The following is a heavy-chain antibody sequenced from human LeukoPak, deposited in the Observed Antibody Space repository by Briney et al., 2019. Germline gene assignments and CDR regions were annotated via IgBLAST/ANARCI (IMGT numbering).Heavy chain of an antibody. CDR1: GGTFSSYA. CDR3: ARVGEAPDIGGFYFDY. Sequence: SVKVSCKASGGTFSSYAISWVRQAPGQGLEWMGGIIPIFGTANYAQKFQGRVTITADESTSTAYMELSSLRSEDTAVYYCARVGEAPDIGGFYFDYWGQGTLVTVSS. CDR2: IIPIFGTA. V-gene: IGHV1-69*13. J-gene: IGHJ4*02. D-gene: IGHD2-15*01.